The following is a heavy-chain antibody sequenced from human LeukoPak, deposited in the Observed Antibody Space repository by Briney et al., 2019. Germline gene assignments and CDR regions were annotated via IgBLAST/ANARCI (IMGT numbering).Heavy chain of an antibody. CDR3: ARVYAPMGARTYFDY. CDR2: ISGYNGNT. V-gene: IGHV1-18*01. CDR1: GYTLTSYG. Sequence: GASVKVSRKGSGYTLTSYGISRVRQAPAQGLEWVGVISGYNGNTTYAQKLQGRVTMTTDTSTSTAYMELRSLRSDDTDVYYCARVYAPMGARTYFDYWGQGTLVTVSS. D-gene: IGHD1-26*01. J-gene: IGHJ4*02.